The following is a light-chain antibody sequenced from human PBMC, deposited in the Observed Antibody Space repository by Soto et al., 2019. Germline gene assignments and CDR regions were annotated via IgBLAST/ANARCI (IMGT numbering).Light chain of an antibody. J-gene: IGLJ1*01. CDR2: EVS. CDR3: CSYTRSRTYV. Sequence: QSVLTQPASVSGSPGQSITISCTGTSSDVGNYNYVSWHQQHPGKAPKLMIYEVSDRPSGVSDRFSGSKSGNTASLTISGLQAEDEADYYCCSYTRSRTYVFGTGTKVTVL. CDR1: SSDVGNYNY. V-gene: IGLV2-14*01.